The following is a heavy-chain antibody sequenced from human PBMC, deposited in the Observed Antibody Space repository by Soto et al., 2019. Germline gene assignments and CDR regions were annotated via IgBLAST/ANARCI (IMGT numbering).Heavy chain of an antibody. Sequence: QVQLVQSGAEVKKPGSSVKVSCKASGGTFSSYAISWVRQAPGQGLEWMGGIIPIFGTANYAQKFQGRVTITADESTSTAYMELSSLRSEDTAVYYCSRDGGYYGGNSGDFDYWGQGTLVTVSS. D-gene: IGHD4-17*01. J-gene: IGHJ4*02. CDR3: SRDGGYYGGNSGDFDY. V-gene: IGHV1-69*01. CDR1: GGTFSSYA. CDR2: IIPIFGTA.